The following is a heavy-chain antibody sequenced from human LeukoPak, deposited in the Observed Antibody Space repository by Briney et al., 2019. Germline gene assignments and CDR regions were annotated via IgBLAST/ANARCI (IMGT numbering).Heavy chain of an antibody. D-gene: IGHD6-13*01. CDR2: IRHDGSNI. J-gene: IGHJ4*02. CDR1: GFTFSSYG. Sequence: GGSLRLSCAASGFTFSSYGMHWVRQAPGKGLEWVAFIRHDGSNINYADSVKGRFTISRDNSRNTLDLQMNSLRVEDTAVYYCAKDSQQLVQSFDYWGQGTLVTVSS. V-gene: IGHV3-30*02. CDR3: AKDSQQLVQSFDY.